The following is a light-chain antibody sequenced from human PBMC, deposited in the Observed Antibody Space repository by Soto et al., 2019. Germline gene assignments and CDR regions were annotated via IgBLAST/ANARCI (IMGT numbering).Light chain of an antibody. CDR1: QSVDAY. J-gene: IGKJ1*01. V-gene: IGKV3-11*01. CDR2: DAS. Sequence: EIVLTQSPATLSLSPGDRATLSCRASQSVDAYLAWYQQRPGQAPRLLMFDASNRATGTPTRFSGRGSGTDFTITISSLEPEDFAVYYCQQRSTWSPTFGQGTKVEIK. CDR3: QQRSTWSPT.